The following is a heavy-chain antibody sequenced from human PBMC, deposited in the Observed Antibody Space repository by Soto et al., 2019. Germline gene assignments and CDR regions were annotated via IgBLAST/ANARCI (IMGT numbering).Heavy chain of an antibody. CDR1: GYTFTGYY. CDR3: AIEGSGYCAFDI. Sequence: QVQLVQSGAEAKKPGASVKVSCQASGYTFTGYYMHWVRQAPGQGLEWMGWINPNRGATKFAQKFQGRVTMTRDTSSSTVYMELSRLRSDDTAVYYCAIEGSGYCAFDIWGQGTLVSVSS. V-gene: IGHV1-2*02. CDR2: INPNRGAT. D-gene: IGHD3-22*01. J-gene: IGHJ3*02.